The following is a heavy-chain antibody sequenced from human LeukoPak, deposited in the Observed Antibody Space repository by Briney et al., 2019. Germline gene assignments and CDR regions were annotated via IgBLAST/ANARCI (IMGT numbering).Heavy chain of an antibody. J-gene: IGHJ1*01. CDR1: GGSFSGYY. D-gene: IGHD6-19*01. Sequence: SETLSLTCAVYGGSFSGYYWSWIRQPPGKGLEWIGEINHSGSTNYNPSLKSRVTISVDTSKNQFSLKLSSVTAADTAVYYCASRSGWPQHWGQGTLVTVSS. V-gene: IGHV4-34*01. CDR3: ASRSGWPQH. CDR2: INHSGST.